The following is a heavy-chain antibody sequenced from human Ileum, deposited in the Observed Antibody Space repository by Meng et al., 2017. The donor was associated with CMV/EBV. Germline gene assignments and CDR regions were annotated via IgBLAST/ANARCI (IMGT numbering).Heavy chain of an antibody. Sequence: GGSLRLSCATSGFTFSTHWMHWVRQDPGKGLMWVSRINFDGTTTDYADSVQGRFIISRDNAKNMLYLQMNSLRDEDTAMYYCVKGIYHFDSSGSWSWGQGTLVTVSS. V-gene: IGHV3-74*01. J-gene: IGHJ5*02. CDR2: INFDGTTT. D-gene: IGHD3-22*01. CDR1: GFTFSTHW. CDR3: VKGIYHFDSSGSWS.